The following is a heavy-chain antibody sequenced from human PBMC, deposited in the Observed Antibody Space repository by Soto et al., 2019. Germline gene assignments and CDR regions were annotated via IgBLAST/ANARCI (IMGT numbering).Heavy chain of an antibody. V-gene: IGHV4-59*01. J-gene: IGHJ4*02. Sequence: SETLSLTCTVSGGSISSYYWSWIRQPPGKGLEWIGYIYYSGSTNYNPSLKSRVTISVDTSKNQFSLKLSSVTAADTAVYYCASRSANWGPFDYWGQGTLVTVSS. CDR2: IYYSGST. CDR1: GGSISSYY. D-gene: IGHD7-27*01. CDR3: ASRSANWGPFDY.